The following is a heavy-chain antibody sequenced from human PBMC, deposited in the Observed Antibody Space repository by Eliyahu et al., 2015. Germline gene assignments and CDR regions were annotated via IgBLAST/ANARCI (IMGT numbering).Heavy chain of an antibody. CDR1: GFXFSNAW. Sequence: EVQLVESGGGLVKPGGSLRLSCAASGFXFSNAWMSWVRPGPGEGPGGVGRIKSKTDGGTTDYAAPVKGRFTISRDDSKNTLYLQMNSLKTEDTAVYYCTTAIAVAGTRWDYWGQGTLVTVSS. J-gene: IGHJ4*02. V-gene: IGHV3-15*01. D-gene: IGHD6-19*01. CDR3: TTAIAVAGTRWDY. CDR2: IKSKTDGGTT.